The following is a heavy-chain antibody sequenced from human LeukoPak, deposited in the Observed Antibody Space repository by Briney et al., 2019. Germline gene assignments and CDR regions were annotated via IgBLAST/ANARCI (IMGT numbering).Heavy chain of an antibody. J-gene: IGHJ4*02. V-gene: IGHV3-30*18. Sequence: GGSLRLSCAASGFTFSSYGMHWVRQAPGKGLEWVAVISYDGSNKYYADSVKGRFTISRDNSKNTLYLQMNSLRAEDTAVYYCAKAAPYSSSWVFDYWGQGTLVNVSS. CDR2: ISYDGSNK. CDR3: AKAAPYSSSWVFDY. CDR1: GFTFSSYG. D-gene: IGHD6-13*01.